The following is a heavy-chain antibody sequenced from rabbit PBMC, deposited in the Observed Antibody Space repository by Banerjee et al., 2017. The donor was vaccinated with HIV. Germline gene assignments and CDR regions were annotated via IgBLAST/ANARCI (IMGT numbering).Heavy chain of an antibody. CDR1: GFDLSSYYY. V-gene: IGHV1S40*01. D-gene: IGHD8-1*01. CDR2: IYTGNNNT. Sequence: QSLEESGGGLVQPEGSLTLTCSASGFDLSSYYYMCWVRQAPGKGLEWIGCIYTGNNNTYYASWAKGRFTISRTSSTTVTLQMTSLTAADTATYFCARSWSGSSNWDLWGPGTLVTVS. J-gene: IGHJ4*01. CDR3: ARSWSGSSNWDL.